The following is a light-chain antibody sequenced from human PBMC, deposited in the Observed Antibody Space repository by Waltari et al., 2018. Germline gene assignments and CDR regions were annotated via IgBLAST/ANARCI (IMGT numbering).Light chain of an antibody. CDR3: QQYGSSPPTWT. CDR2: GAS. CDR1: QSVSSSY. Sequence: EIVLTQSPGTLSLSPGERATLSCRASQSVSSSYLAWYQQKPGQAPRLLIYGASSRATCIPDRFSGSGSGTDCTLTISRLEPEDFAVYYCQQYGSSPPTWTFGQGTKVEIK. J-gene: IGKJ1*01. V-gene: IGKV3-20*01.